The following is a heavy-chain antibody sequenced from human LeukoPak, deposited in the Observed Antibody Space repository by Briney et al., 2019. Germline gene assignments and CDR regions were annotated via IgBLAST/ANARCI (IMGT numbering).Heavy chain of an antibody. CDR2: ISGSGDST. CDR1: GFTFSSYA. CDR3: PKSAGACYRFDV. D-gene: IGHD3-9*01. Sequence: GGSLRLSCAASGFTFSSYAMSWVRQAPGKGLEWVSAISGSGDSTYYADSVKGRFTISRDNSKNTLYLQMNSLRAEDTAVYYCPKSAGACYRFDVWGQETLVTVSS. V-gene: IGHV3-23*01. J-gene: IGHJ4*02.